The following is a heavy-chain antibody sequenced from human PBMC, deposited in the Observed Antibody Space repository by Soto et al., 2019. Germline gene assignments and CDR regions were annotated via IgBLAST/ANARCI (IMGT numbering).Heavy chain of an antibody. CDR2: IYYSGST. CDR3: ARDGGYCSGGSCYATYYYYMDV. CDR1: GGSISSYY. D-gene: IGHD2-15*01. J-gene: IGHJ6*03. Sequence: SETLSLTCTVSGGSISSYYWSWIRQPPGKGLEWIGYIYYSGSTNYNPSLKSRVTISVDTSKNQFSLKLSSVTAADTAVYYCARDGGYCSGGSCYATYYYYMDVWGKGTTVTVSS. V-gene: IGHV4-59*01.